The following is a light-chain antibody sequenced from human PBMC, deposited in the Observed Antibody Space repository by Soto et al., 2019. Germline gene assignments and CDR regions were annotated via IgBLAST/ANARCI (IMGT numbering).Light chain of an antibody. CDR2: WAS. J-gene: IGKJ1*01. Sequence: DIVLTQSPDSLAVSLGERATINCKSSQSVLYSSNNKNYLAWYQQKPGQPPKLLISWASTRESGVPDRFSGSGSGTDFTLTISSLQAEDVAVYYCQQYYSPWTFGQGTKVELK. CDR3: QQYYSPWT. CDR1: QSVLYSSNNKNY. V-gene: IGKV4-1*01.